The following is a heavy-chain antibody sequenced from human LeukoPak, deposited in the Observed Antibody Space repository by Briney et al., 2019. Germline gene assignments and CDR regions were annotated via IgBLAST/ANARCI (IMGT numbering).Heavy chain of an antibody. J-gene: IGHJ4*02. Sequence: SETLSLTCTVSGYSISSGYYWGWIRQPPGKGLEWIGSIYHSGSTYYNPSLKSRVTISVDTSKNQFSLKLSSVTAADTAVYYCAAAKYSYGFTTFDYWGQGTLVTVSS. V-gene: IGHV4-38-2*02. CDR3: AAAKYSYGFTTFDY. CDR1: GYSISSGYY. D-gene: IGHD5-18*01. CDR2: IYHSGST.